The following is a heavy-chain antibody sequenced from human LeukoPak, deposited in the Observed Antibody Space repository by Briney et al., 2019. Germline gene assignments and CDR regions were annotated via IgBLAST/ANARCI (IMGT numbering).Heavy chain of an antibody. V-gene: IGHV3-23*01. Sequence: GGSLRLSCAASGFTFSSYAMSWVRQAPRKGLEWVSAISGSGGSTYYADSVKGRFTISRDNSKNTQCLQMNSLRAEDTAVYYCAKSRGGYYDSSGSPYWGQGTLVTVSS. CDR1: GFTFSSYA. J-gene: IGHJ4*02. CDR3: AKSRGGYYDSSGSPY. D-gene: IGHD3-22*01. CDR2: ISGSGGST.